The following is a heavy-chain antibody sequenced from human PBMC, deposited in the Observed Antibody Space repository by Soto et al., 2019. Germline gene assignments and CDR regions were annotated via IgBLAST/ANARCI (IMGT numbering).Heavy chain of an antibody. D-gene: IGHD3-22*01. CDR3: ARGEVNYYDSRGYTTFDY. CDR2: ISSGSSYI. CDR1: GFTFSTYS. Sequence: GWSLRLSCTASGFTFSTYSMNWVRQAPGKGLEWVSSISSGSSYIYYADSLKGRFTISRDDAKNSLYLQMDSLRAEDTAVYYCARGEVNYYDSRGYTTFDYWGQGTLVTVSS. J-gene: IGHJ4*02. V-gene: IGHV3-21*01.